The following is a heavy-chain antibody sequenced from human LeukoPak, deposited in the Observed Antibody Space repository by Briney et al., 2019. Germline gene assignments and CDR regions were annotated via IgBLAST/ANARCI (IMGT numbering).Heavy chain of an antibody. CDR2: IYHSGNT. D-gene: IGHD2-2*01. J-gene: IGHJ3*02. CDR1: GYSISSGYY. Sequence: SETLSLTCAVSGYSISSGYYWGWIRQPPGKGLEWIGSIYHSGNTYYNPSLKSRVTISVDTSKNQFSLNLSSVTAADTAVYYCARSPRPCSSTSCYAKTADGAFDIWGQGTIVTVSS. CDR3: ARSPRPCSSTSCYAKTADGAFDI. V-gene: IGHV4-38-2*01.